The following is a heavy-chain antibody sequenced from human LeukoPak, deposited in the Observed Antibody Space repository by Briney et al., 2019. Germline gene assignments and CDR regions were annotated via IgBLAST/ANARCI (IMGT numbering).Heavy chain of an antibody. CDR1: GFTFSSDW. CDR2: ISGSSSYI. CDR3: AKVRYSGSYWDY. V-gene: IGHV3-21*04. D-gene: IGHD1-26*01. Sequence: GGSLRLSCAASGFTFSSDWMHWVRQAPGKGLEWVASISGSSSYIYYADSVKGRFTISRDNAKNSLYLQMNSLRAEDTAVYYCAKVRYSGSYWDYWGQGTLVTVSS. J-gene: IGHJ4*02.